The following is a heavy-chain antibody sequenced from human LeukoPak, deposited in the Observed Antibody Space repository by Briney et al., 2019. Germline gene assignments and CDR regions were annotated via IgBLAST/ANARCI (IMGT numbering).Heavy chain of an antibody. Sequence: GGSLRLSCAASGFTVSSNYMSWVRQAPGKGLEWVSVIYSGGSTYYADSVKGRFTISRDNSKNTLYLQMNSLRAEDTAVYYCARLAPHYYYYYMDVRGKGTTVTVSS. D-gene: IGHD3-3*02. J-gene: IGHJ6*03. CDR3: ARLAPHYYYYYMDV. CDR1: GFTVSSNY. V-gene: IGHV3-53*01. CDR2: IYSGGST.